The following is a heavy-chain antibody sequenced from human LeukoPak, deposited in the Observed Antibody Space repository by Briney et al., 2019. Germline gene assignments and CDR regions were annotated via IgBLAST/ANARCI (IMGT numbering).Heavy chain of an antibody. Sequence: GESLKISCKGSGDSFSIYWIGWVRQMPGKGLEWMGIIYPADSDTRYSPSSQGQVTISADKSITTAYLQWSSLKASDTAMYYCARGHSSSWYYAFDIWGQGTMVTVSS. CDR1: GDSFSIYW. V-gene: IGHV5-51*01. D-gene: IGHD6-13*01. CDR2: IYPADSDT. CDR3: ARGHSSSWYYAFDI. J-gene: IGHJ3*02.